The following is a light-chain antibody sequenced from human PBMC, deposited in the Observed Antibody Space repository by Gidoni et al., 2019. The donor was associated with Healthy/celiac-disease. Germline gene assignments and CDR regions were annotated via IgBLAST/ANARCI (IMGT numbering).Light chain of an antibody. V-gene: IGLV3-1*01. CDR2: QDS. Sequence: SYELTQPHSVSVSPGQTASITCSGDKLGDKYACWYQQKPGQSPVLVIYQDSKRPSGIPERFSGSNSGNTATLTISGTQAMDEADYYCQAWEVFGGGTKLTVL. J-gene: IGLJ2*01. CDR1: KLGDKY. CDR3: QAWEV.